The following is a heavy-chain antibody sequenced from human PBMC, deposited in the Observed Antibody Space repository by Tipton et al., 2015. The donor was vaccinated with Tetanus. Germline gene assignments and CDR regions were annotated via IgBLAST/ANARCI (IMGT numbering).Heavy chain of an antibody. CDR2: ISDSGAFT. V-gene: IGHV3-23*01. CDR3: ARKDPGDEPYFDY. D-gene: IGHD3-16*01. CDR1: GFTFSNCD. J-gene: IGHJ4*02. Sequence: SLRLSCAASGFTFSNCDMTWVRQAPGKGLEWVSSISDSGAFTFYAGSVKGRFSISRDNPENTLYLQMYSLRAEDTAIYYCARKDPGDEPYFDYWGQGTLVTVSS.